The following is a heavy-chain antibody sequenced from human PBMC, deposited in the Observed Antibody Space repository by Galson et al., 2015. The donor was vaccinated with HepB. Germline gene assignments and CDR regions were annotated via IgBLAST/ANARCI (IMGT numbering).Heavy chain of an antibody. D-gene: IGHD1-26*01. CDR1: GFTFSSYA. V-gene: IGHV3-30*04. CDR3: ARDRYLWELLPDAFDI. J-gene: IGHJ3*02. Sequence: SLRLSCAASGFTFSSYAMHWVRQAPGKGLEWVAVISYDGSNKYYADSVKGRFTISRDNSKDTLYLQMNSLRAEDTAVYYCARDRYLWELLPDAFDIWGQGTMVTVSS. CDR2: ISYDGSNK.